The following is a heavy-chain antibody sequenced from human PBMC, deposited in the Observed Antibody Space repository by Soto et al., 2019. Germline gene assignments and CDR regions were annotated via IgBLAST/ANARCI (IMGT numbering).Heavy chain of an antibody. D-gene: IGHD3-10*01. J-gene: IGHJ6*02. CDR3: AKSSGSYYKAPYYYYGMDV. Sequence: GGSLRLSCAASGFTFSSYAMSWVRQAPGKGLEWVSAISGSGGSTYYADSVKGRFTISRDNSKNTLYLQMNSLRAEDTAVYYCAKSSGSYYKAPYYYYGMDVWGQGTMVTVSS. CDR2: ISGSGGST. V-gene: IGHV3-23*01. CDR1: GFTFSSYA.